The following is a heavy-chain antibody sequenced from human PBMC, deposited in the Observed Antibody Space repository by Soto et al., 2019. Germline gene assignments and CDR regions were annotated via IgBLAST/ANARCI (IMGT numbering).Heavy chain of an antibody. D-gene: IGHD5-18*01. Sequence: GGSLRLSCAASGFTFDDYGMNWVRQAPGKRLEWVSFISFSGNTIYYADSVRGRFTISRDNAKSTLFLQMNSLRDDDTATYYCARRLDPLQYSDYWGRGXLVTVYS. CDR3: ARRLDPLQYSDY. V-gene: IGHV3-48*02. CDR2: ISFSGNTI. CDR1: GFTFDDYG. J-gene: IGHJ4*02.